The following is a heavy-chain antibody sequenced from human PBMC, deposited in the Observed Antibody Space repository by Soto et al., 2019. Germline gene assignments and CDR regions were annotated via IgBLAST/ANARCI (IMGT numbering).Heavy chain of an antibody. Sequence: QVQLVESGGGVVQPGRSLRLSCAASGLTLSNYAMHWVRQAPGKGLEWVAVISYDGSNRYYADSVKGRFTISRDNSKNTPYLQMNSLRAEDTAVYNCARVTQAVDADYWGQGTLVTVSS. CDR3: ARVTQAVDADY. D-gene: IGHD6-19*01. CDR2: ISYDGSNR. CDR1: GLTLSNYA. J-gene: IGHJ4*02. V-gene: IGHV3-30-3*01.